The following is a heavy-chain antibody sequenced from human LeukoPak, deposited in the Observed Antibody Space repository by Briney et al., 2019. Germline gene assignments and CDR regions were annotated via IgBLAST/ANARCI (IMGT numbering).Heavy chain of an antibody. D-gene: IGHD3-9*01. CDR1: GGSISSGDYY. CDR3: ARDGYDILTGYGFIDY. V-gene: IGHV4-30-4*01. J-gene: IGHJ4*02. Sequence: SETLSLTCTVSGGSISSGDYYWSWIRQPPGKGLEWIGYIYYSESTYYNPSLKSRVTISVDTSKNQFSLKLSSVTAADTAVYYCARDGYDILTGYGFIDYWGQGTLVTVSS. CDR2: IYYSEST.